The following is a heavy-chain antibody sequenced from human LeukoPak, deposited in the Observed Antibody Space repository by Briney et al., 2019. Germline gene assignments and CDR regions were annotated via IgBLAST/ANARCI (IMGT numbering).Heavy chain of an antibody. CDR3: TRGVSGSGSSMDV. Sequence: GGSLRLSCAASGFTFSSYWMHWVRQAPGKGLVWVSRINSDGYCITYADSVKGRFTISRDNAKNTLYLQMNSLRAEDTAVYYCTRGVSGSGSSMDVWGRGTTVTVSS. CDR2: INSDGYCI. J-gene: IGHJ6*03. V-gene: IGHV3-74*01. D-gene: IGHD3-10*01. CDR1: GFTFSSYW.